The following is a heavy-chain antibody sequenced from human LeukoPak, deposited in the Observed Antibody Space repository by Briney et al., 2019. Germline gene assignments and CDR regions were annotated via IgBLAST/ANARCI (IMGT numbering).Heavy chain of an antibody. Sequence: GASVKVSCKASGYSFTDYYILWVRHAPGQALEWVGLIHPNSGDTFYAQKFRGRVTMTRDTSINTAYMELDRLTSDDTAVYYCARDYSGSYTHWAQGTLVTVSS. D-gene: IGHD1-26*01. CDR1: GYSFTDYY. CDR2: IHPNSGDT. J-gene: IGHJ4*02. V-gene: IGHV1-2*06. CDR3: ARDYSGSYTH.